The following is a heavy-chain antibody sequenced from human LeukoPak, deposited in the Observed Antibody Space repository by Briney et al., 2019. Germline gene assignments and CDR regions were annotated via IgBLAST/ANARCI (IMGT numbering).Heavy chain of an antibody. CDR2: IYHSGST. V-gene: IGHV4-30-2*01. D-gene: IGHD1-14*01. CDR1: GGSISSSSYY. CDR3: ARSHTWEPYYFDY. Sequence: PSETLSLTCTVSGGSISSSSYYWSWIRQPPGKGLEWIGYIYHSGSTYYNPSLKSRVTISVDRSKNQFSLKLSSVTAADTAVYYCARSHTWEPYYFDYWGQGTLVTVSS. J-gene: IGHJ4*02.